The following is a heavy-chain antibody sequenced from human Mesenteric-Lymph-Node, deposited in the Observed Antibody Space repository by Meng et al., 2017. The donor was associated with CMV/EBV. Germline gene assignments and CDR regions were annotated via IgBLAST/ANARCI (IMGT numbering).Heavy chain of an antibody. J-gene: IGHJ4*02. Sequence: SETLSLTCTVSGGSISSDYWSWIRQPPGKGLEWIGNIYYSGSTNYNPSLKSRVTISVDTSKKQFSLKLSSVTAADTAVYYCAREVIGDGSLAFDYWGQGTLVTVSS. CDR3: AREVIGDGSLAFDY. V-gene: IGHV4-59*01. CDR1: GGSISSDY. D-gene: IGHD1-26*01. CDR2: IYYSGST.